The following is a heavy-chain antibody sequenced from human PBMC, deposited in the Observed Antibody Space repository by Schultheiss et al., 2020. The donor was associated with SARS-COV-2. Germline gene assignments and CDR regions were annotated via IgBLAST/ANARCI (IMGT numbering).Heavy chain of an antibody. J-gene: IGHJ4*02. D-gene: IGHD3-3*01. Sequence: GGSLRLSCAASGFTFSYYYMSGVRQAPGKGLEWVAVIWYDGSNKYYADSVKGRFTISRDNSKNTLYLQMNSLRAEDTAVYYCARDLGGIPPTPFDYWGQGTLVTVSS. CDR2: IWYDGSNK. CDR3: ARDLGGIPPTPFDY. CDR1: GFTFSYYY. V-gene: IGHV3-33*08.